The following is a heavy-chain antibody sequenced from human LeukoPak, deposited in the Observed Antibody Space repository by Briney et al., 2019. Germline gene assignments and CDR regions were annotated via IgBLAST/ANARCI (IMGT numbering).Heavy chain of an antibody. D-gene: IGHD6-19*01. CDR1: GGTFSSHA. CDR3: SAVAGHYYYYYMDV. Sequence: SVKVSCKASGGTFSSHAISWVRQAPGQGLEWVGRIIPIFGTANYAQKFQGRVTITTDESTSTAYMELSSLRSEDTAVYYCSAVAGHYYYYYMDVWGKGTTVTASS. J-gene: IGHJ6*03. CDR2: IIPIFGTA. V-gene: IGHV1-69*05.